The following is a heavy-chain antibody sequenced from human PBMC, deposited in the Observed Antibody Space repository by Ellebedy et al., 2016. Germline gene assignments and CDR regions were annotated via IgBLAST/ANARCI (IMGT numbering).Heavy chain of an antibody. CDR1: GYSISSGYY. Sequence: SETLSLXCTVSGYSISSGYYWGWIRQPPGKGLEWIGSIYHSGSTYYNPSLKSRVTISVDTSKNQFSLKLSSVTAADTAVYYCARVLTSSGYYYELDAFNIWGQGTMVTVSS. D-gene: IGHD3-22*01. V-gene: IGHV4-38-2*02. CDR3: ARVLTSSGYYYELDAFNI. CDR2: IYHSGST. J-gene: IGHJ3*02.